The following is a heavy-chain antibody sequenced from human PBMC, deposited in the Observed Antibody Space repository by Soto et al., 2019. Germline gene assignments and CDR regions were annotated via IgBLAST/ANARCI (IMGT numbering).Heavy chain of an antibody. J-gene: IGHJ6*03. D-gene: IGHD2-15*01. CDR3: ARVWCSGGSCYSFYYYYYYMDV. CDR2: ISAYNGNT. Sequence: GESLKISCKGSGYSFTSYWIGWVRQAPGQGLEWMGWISAYNGNTNYAQKLKGRVTMTTDTSTSTAYMELRSLKSDDTAVYYCARVWCSGGSCYSFYYYYYYMDVWGKGTTVTV. CDR1: GYSFTSYW. V-gene: IGHV1-18*04.